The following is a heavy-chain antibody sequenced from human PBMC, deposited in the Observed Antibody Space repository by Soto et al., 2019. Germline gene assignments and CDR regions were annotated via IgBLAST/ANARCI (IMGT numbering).Heavy chain of an antibody. CDR3: ARDVDNGHDY. V-gene: IGHV3-33*01. Sequence: QVQLVESGGGVVQAGRSLRLSCTASGFTFSNHGMHWVRQAPGKGLEWVAFIWYDGSNRNHADSVKGRFTISRDDSKNRLYLQMNSLRADDTAVYYCARDVDNGHDYWGQGTLVTVSS. CDR1: GFTFSNHG. CDR2: IWYDGSNR. J-gene: IGHJ4*02. D-gene: IGHD1-1*01.